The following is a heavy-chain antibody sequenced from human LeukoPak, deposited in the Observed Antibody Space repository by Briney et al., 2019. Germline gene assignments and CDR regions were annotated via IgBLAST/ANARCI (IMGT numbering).Heavy chain of an antibody. CDR2: IKQDGSLK. D-gene: IGHD3-22*01. CDR1: GFNFNRDW. CDR3: TRDESPSDSSGYYDAFDI. J-gene: IGHJ3*02. V-gene: IGHV3-7*01. Sequence: GGSLRLSCAAPGFNFNRDWMIWVRQAPGKGLEWVANIKQDGSLKYYVDSVKGRFTISRDNAKNSLYLQMNSLRAEDTAVYYCTRDESPSDSSGYYDAFDIWGQGTMVTVSS.